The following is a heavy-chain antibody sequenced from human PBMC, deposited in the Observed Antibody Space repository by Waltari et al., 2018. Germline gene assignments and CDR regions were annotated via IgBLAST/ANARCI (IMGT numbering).Heavy chain of an antibody. CDR3: TRDRPFVLGDS. CDR1: GDSKILNNYY. D-gene: IGHD6-6*01. Sequence: QVQLLESGPGLVRPSETLSLTCTVSGDSKILNNYYWGWIRQPPGKGLEWLASIYYSGRTYFNPSLKSRVTISLDTSKNQLSLRLTSVTAADTAIYYCTRDRPFVLGDSWGQGTLVTVSS. V-gene: IGHV4-39*07. J-gene: IGHJ4*02. CDR2: IYYSGRT.